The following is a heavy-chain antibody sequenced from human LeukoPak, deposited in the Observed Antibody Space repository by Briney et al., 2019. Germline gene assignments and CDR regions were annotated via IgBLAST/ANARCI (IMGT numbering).Heavy chain of an antibody. Sequence: ASVKVSCKASGGTFSNYAISWVRQAPGQGLEWMGGIIPIFGTANYAQKFRGRVTITADKSTRTAYMELSSLRSEDTAVYYCARVGSGYDFGWFDPWGQGTLVTVSS. CDR2: IIPIFGTA. V-gene: IGHV1-69*06. CDR3: ARVGSGYDFGWFDP. CDR1: GGTFSNYA. D-gene: IGHD5-12*01. J-gene: IGHJ5*02.